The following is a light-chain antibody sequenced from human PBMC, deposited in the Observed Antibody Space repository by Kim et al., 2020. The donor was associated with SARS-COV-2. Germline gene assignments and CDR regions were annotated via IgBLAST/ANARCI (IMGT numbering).Light chain of an antibody. CDR2: VAS. V-gene: IGKV1-27*01. CDR1: KDISNY. Sequence: ASVGDRVTIPCRASKDISNYLAWFQLKPGKAPKRLIYVASALQPGVPSRFSGSGSGTDFTLTVTSLQPEDVATYYCQKCDSAPWTFGQGTKVDIK. J-gene: IGKJ1*01. CDR3: QKCDSAPWT.